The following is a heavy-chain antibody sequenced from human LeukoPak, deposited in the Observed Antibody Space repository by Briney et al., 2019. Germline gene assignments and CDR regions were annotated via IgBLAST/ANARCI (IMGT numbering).Heavy chain of an antibody. J-gene: IGHJ3*02. CDR3: ATIRLATNDAFDI. CDR1: GFTFSSYA. Sequence: GGSLRLSCAASGFTFSSYAMSWVRQAPGKGLEWVSAISGSGGSTYYADSVKGRFTISRDNSKITLYLQMNSLRAEDTAVYYCATIRLATNDAFDIWGQGTMVTVSS. CDR2: ISGSGGST. V-gene: IGHV3-23*01. D-gene: IGHD3-9*01.